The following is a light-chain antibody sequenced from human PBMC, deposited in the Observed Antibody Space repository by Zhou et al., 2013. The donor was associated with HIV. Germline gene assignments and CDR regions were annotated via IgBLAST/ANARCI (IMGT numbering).Light chain of an antibody. CDR3: QETSRTPQT. J-gene: IGKJ2*01. CDR2: GAS. CDR1: QNIDTY. Sequence: DIQMTQSPSSVSATVGDRVTITCRASQNIDTYLNWYQHIPGRAPKLLIYGASRLKGGVPLRFRGSGSGTDFTLTITNLQAEDFATYYCQETSRTPQTFGQGTRLEI. V-gene: IGKV1-39*01.